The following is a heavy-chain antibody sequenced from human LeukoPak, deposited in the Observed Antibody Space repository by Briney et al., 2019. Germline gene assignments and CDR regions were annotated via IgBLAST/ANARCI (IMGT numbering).Heavy chain of an antibody. CDR1: GFTVSSNY. CDR2: IKQDGGQI. V-gene: IGHV3-7*01. J-gene: IGHJ4*02. CDR3: ARLGARQMLEY. D-gene: IGHD4-17*01. Sequence: GGSLRLSCAASGFTVSSNYMSWVRQAPGKGLEWVANIKQDGGQIYYLESVKGRFTVSRDNAKNSLYLQMNSLRAEDTAVYYCARLGARQMLEYWGQGTLVTVSS.